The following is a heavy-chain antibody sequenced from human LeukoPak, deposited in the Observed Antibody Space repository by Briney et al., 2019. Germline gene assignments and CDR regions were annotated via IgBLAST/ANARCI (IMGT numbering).Heavy chain of an antibody. CDR3: ARGSGTYYFFDF. CDR1: GYTFTIYD. D-gene: IGHD1-26*01. Sequence: EASVTVSCKASGYTFTIYDINWVRQAPGQGLEWMGYMNPDNGDTGYAQKFQGRVTMTRNTSISTAYMELNSLTSEDTAAYYCARGSGTYYFFDFWGQGTLVTVSS. J-gene: IGHJ4*02. V-gene: IGHV1-8*01. CDR2: MNPDNGDT.